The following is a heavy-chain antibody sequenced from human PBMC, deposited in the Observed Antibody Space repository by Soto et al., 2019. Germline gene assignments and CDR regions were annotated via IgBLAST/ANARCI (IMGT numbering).Heavy chain of an antibody. CDR1: GFSFSTYA. CDR3: VKGGASYTSCWYAN. V-gene: IGHV3-23*01. CDR2: LKDSGDST. J-gene: IGHJ4*02. D-gene: IGHD6-19*01. Sequence: DVQLLESGGGLVQPGGSLTLSCAASGFSFSTYAMHWVRQAPGKGLEWVSTLKDSGDSTNFVDSGRGRFTISRDNSKNTLYLRMTSLRAEDTALYYCVKGGASYTSCWYANWGQGILVTVSS.